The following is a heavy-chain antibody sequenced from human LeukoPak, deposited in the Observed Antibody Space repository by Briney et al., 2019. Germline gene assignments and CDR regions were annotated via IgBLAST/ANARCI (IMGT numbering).Heavy chain of an antibody. CDR2: ISYDGSNK. CDR3: ARDGRSGSNYGRVDY. Sequence: GGSLRLTCVASGFTFSSYAMHWVRQAPGKGLEWVTVISYDGSNKYYADSVKGRFTISRDNSKNTLYLQMNSLRAEDTAVYYCARDGRSGSNYGRVDYWGQGTLVTVS. D-gene: IGHD1-26*01. CDR1: GFTFSSYA. J-gene: IGHJ4*02. V-gene: IGHV3-30*04.